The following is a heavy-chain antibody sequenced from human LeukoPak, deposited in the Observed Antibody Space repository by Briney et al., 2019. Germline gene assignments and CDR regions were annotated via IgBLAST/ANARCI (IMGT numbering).Heavy chain of an antibody. J-gene: IGHJ4*02. D-gene: IGHD3-9*01. CDR1: GGSINNYY. CDR2: VSYSGSI. Sequence: SETLSLTCSVSGGSINNYYWSWIRQPPGRGLEWIGYVSYSGSINYNPSLKSRVTISLVTSKNQFSLKLRSVTAADTAMYYCAREGGTGYYYDYWGQGTLVTVSS. CDR3: AREGGTGYYYDY. V-gene: IGHV4-59*01.